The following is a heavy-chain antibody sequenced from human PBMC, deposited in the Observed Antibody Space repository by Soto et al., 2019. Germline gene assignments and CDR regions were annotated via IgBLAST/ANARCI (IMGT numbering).Heavy chain of an antibody. Sequence: PVGSLRLSCSASGFTFSSYPMHWVRQAPEKGLEYVSRISSDGGSTYYADSVTGRFSISRDNSKNTVYLQMSSLRVEDTAVYYCLQAVKDAFDIWCQGTKLTVSS. D-gene: IGHD3-16*02. J-gene: IGHJ3*02. CDR1: GFTFSSYP. CDR2: ISSDGGST. CDR3: LQAVKDAFDI. V-gene: IGHV3-64D*06.